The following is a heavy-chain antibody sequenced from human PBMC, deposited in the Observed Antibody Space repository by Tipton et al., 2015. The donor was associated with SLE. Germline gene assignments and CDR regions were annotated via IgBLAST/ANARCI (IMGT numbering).Heavy chain of an antibody. J-gene: IGHJ4*02. Sequence: TLSLTCIVSGGSISSRSSYWSWIRQPAGEGLEWIGRIYNSGSTNYNPSLKSRVSMSLDTSKNQFSLRLNSVTAADTAVYYCARLSPDVWDLPHFFDVWGQGALVTVSS. CDR3: ARLSPDVWDLPHFFDV. V-gene: IGHV4-61*02. CDR2: IYNSGST. D-gene: IGHD1-26*01. CDR1: GGSISSRSSY.